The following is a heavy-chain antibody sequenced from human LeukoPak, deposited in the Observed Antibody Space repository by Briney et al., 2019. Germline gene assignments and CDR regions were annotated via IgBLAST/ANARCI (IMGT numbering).Heavy chain of an antibody. Sequence: GGSLRLSCAASGFTFSSYAMSWVRQAPGKGLEWVSAISGSGGSTYYADSVKGRFTISRDNSKNTLYLQMNSLRAEDTAVYYCAKDTFSLDYYDSSGYYFDYWGQGTQVTVSS. CDR1: GFTFSSYA. V-gene: IGHV3-23*01. J-gene: IGHJ4*02. D-gene: IGHD3-22*01. CDR2: ISGSGGST. CDR3: AKDTFSLDYYDSSGYYFDY.